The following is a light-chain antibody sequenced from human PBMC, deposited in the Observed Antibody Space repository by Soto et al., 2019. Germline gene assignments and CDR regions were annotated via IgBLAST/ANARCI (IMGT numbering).Light chain of an antibody. V-gene: IGKV3-15*01. J-gene: IGKJ4*01. CDR2: HAS. CDR1: QSVSSN. CDR3: QQYNKWPLT. Sequence: EIVMTQSPATLSVSPGERATLSCRASQSVSSNLAWYQQKPGQAPRLLIYHASTRATGIPDRFSGSGSGTEFTLTISSLQSEDFAVYYCQQYNKWPLTFGGGTKVEIK.